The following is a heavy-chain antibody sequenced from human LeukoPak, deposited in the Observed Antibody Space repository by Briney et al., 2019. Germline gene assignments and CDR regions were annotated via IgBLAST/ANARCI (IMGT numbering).Heavy chain of an antibody. Sequence: GGSLRLSCAASGFTFSSYSMNWVRQAPGKGLEWVSSISTSSSYIYYADSVKGRFTISRDNAKNSLYLQMNSLRAEDTAVYYCARDHFQNLDYWGQGTLVTVSS. V-gene: IGHV3-21*04. J-gene: IGHJ4*02. CDR1: GFTFSSYS. CDR3: ARDHFQNLDY. D-gene: IGHD2/OR15-2a*01. CDR2: ISTSSSYI.